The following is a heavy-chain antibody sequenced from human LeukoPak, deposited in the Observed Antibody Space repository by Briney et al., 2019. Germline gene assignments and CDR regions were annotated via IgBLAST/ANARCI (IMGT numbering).Heavy chain of an antibody. V-gene: IGHV3-33*01. Sequence: GGSLRLSCAASGFTFSSHGMHWVRQAPGKGLEWVAVIWYDGSNKYYADSVKGRFTISRDNSKNTLYLQMNSLRAEDTAVYYCAGPTCLRGAYCSTNFWGQGTLVTVSS. CDR1: GFTFSSHG. D-gene: IGHD2-2*01. CDR2: IWYDGSNK. CDR3: AGPTCLRGAYCSTNF. J-gene: IGHJ4*02.